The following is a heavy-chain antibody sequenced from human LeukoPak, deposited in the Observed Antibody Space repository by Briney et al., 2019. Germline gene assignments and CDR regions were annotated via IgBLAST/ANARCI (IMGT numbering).Heavy chain of an antibody. D-gene: IGHD4/OR15-4a*01. V-gene: IGHV1-2*06. CDR2: INPNSGGT. CDR1: GYTFTGYY. J-gene: IGHJ5*02. Sequence: ASVKVSCKASGYTFTGYYMHWVRQAPGQGLEWMGRINPNSGGTNYAQKFQGRVTMTRDTSISTAYMELSRLRSDDTAVYYCARDQGYYGAWARPWFVLWREGTVDSVPS. CDR3: ARDQGYYGAWARPWFVL.